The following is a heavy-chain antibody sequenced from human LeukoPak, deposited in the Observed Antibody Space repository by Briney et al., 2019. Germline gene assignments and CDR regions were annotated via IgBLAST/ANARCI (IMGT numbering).Heavy chain of an antibody. D-gene: IGHD3-9*01. CDR1: GGSISSSSYY. Sequence: PSETLSLTCTVSGGSISSSSYYWGWIRQPPGKGLEWIGSIYFIGSTYYNPSLKSRVTISVDTSKNQFSLKLSSVTAADTAVYYCASGDYDILTGYYRWGQGTLVTVSS. CDR2: IYFIGST. V-gene: IGHV4-39*01. CDR3: ASGDYDILTGYYR. J-gene: IGHJ4*02.